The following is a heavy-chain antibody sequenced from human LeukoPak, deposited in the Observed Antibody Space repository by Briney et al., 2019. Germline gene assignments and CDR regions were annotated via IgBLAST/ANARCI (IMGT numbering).Heavy chain of an antibody. D-gene: IGHD6-13*01. V-gene: IGHV4-59*01. CDR3: AREQFRSSWYVYGY. CDR1: GGSISSYY. J-gene: IGHJ4*02. Sequence: SETLSLTCTVSGGSISSYYWSWIRQPPGKGLEWIGYISDSGSTNYNPSLKSRVTISVNTSKNQFSLNLISVTAADTAVYYCAREQFRSSWYVYGYWGQGILVTVSS. CDR2: ISDSGST.